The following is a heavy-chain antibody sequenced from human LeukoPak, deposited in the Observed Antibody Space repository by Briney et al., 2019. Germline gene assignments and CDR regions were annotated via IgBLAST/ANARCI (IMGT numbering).Heavy chain of an antibody. D-gene: IGHD3-10*01. CDR1: GFTFSSYG. CDR3: ARDGLWFGELFREYFDY. CDR2: ISSSSSYI. Sequence: GGSLRLSCAAFGFTFSSYGMHWVRQAPGKGLEWVSSISSSSSYIYYADSVKGRFTISRDNAKNSLYLQMNSLRAEDTAVYYCARDGLWFGELFREYFDYWGQGTLVTVSS. J-gene: IGHJ4*02. V-gene: IGHV3-21*01.